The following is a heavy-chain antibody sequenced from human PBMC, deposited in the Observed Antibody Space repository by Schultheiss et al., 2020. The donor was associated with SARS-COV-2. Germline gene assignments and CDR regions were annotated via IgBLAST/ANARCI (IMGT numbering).Heavy chain of an antibody. J-gene: IGHJ3*02. CDR1: GGTFSSYA. CDR2: INPNSGGT. D-gene: IGHD2-2*01. CDR3: ARDCSSTSWGDAFDI. Sequence: ASVKVSCKASGGTFSSYAISWVRQAPGQGLEWMGWINPNSGGTNYAQKLQGRVTMTTDTSTSTAYMELRSLRSDDTAVYYCARDCSSTSWGDAFDIWGQGTMVTVSS. V-gene: IGHV1-18*01.